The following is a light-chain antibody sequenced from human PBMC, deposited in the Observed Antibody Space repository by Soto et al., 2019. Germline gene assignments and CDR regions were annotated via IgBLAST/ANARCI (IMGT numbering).Light chain of an antibody. CDR1: QSVSSSY. Sequence: EIVLTQSPGTLSLSPGERATLSCRASQSVSSSYLAWYQQKPGQAPRLLIYAASSRATGIPDRFSGSGSGTDLTLTISRLEPEDFAVYYCQQYGSSPPTFGQGTKVEIK. J-gene: IGKJ1*01. CDR2: AAS. CDR3: QQYGSSPPT. V-gene: IGKV3-20*01.